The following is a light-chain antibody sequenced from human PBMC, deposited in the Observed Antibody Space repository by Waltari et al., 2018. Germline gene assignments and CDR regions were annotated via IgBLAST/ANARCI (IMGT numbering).Light chain of an antibody. CDR3: SSYISSSTLEV. V-gene: IGLV2-14*03. CDR2: DVS. CDR1: SSDVGGYNY. Sequence: QSALTQPASVSGSPGQLITISCTGTSSDVGGYNYVSWYQQHPGKAPKLMIFDVSNRPSGVSNRFSGSKSGNTASLTISGLQAEDEADYYCSSYISSSTLEVFGGGTRLTVL. J-gene: IGLJ3*02.